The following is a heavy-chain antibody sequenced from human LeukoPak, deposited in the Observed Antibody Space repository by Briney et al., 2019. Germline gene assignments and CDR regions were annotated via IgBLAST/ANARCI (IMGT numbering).Heavy chain of an antibody. CDR1: GFTFSGHG. Sequence: GGSLRLSCAASGFTFSGHGIHWVRQAPGKGLEWVAIISYDGSNKYYADSVKGRFTISRDNSKNTLYLQMNSLRAEDTAVYYCAKGAPGPYVWGRGTTVTVSS. V-gene: IGHV3-30*18. CDR3: AKGAPGPYV. J-gene: IGHJ6*02. CDR2: ISYDGSNK.